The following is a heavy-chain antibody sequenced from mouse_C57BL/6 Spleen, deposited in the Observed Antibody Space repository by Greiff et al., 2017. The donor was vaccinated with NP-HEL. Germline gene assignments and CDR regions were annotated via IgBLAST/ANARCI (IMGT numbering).Heavy chain of an antibody. J-gene: IGHJ2*01. Sequence: QVQLQQSGPELVKPGASVKISCKASGYAFSSSWMNWVKQRPGQGLEWIGRIYPGDGDTNYNGKFKGKATLTADKSSSTAYMQLSSLTSEDSAVYFCARSAYGHYFDYWGQGTTLTVSS. CDR2: IYPGDGDT. CDR3: ARSAYGHYFDY. CDR1: GYAFSSSW. V-gene: IGHV1-82*01. D-gene: IGHD1-1*01.